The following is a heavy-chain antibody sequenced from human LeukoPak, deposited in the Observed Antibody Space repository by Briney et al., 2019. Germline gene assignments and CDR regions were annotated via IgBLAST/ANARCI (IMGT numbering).Heavy chain of an antibody. J-gene: IGHJ4*02. V-gene: IGHV1-24*01. CDR2: FDSEDGET. CDR1: GYTLTESS. D-gene: IGHD6-19*01. Sequence: ASVKVSCKVSGYTLTESSMHWVRQAPGKGLEWMGRFDSEDGETIYAQKFQGRVTMTEDTSTDTAYMELSSLRSEDTAVYYCATVKAGSGWSFDYWGQGTLVTVSS. CDR3: ATVKAGSGWSFDY.